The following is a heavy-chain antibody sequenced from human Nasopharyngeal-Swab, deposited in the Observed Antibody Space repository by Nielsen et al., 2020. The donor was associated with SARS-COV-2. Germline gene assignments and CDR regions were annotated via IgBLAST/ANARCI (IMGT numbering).Heavy chain of an antibody. Sequence: SETLSLTCTVSGGSISSSSYYWGWIRQPPGKGLEWIGTIYYSGSTYYNPSLKSRVTISVDTSKNQFSLKLSSVTAADTAVYYCARLSDYGGWWGNWYFDLWGRGTLVTVSS. CDR2: IYYSGST. CDR3: ARLSDYGGWWGNWYFDL. D-gene: IGHD4-23*01. V-gene: IGHV4-39*01. J-gene: IGHJ2*01. CDR1: GGSISSSSYY.